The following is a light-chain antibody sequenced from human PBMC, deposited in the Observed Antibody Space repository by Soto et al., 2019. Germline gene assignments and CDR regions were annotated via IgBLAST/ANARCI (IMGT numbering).Light chain of an antibody. CDR3: QQYDDLPSFT. CDR1: QDIANY. J-gene: IGKJ3*01. V-gene: IGKV1-33*01. Sequence: DIQLTQSPSCLSASVGDRVTITCQASQDIANYLNWYQQKPGKAPKLLVYHASNLETGVSSRFSGSGSGTDFTFTIISLQPEDVATYYCQQYDDLPSFTFGPGTKVDIK. CDR2: HAS.